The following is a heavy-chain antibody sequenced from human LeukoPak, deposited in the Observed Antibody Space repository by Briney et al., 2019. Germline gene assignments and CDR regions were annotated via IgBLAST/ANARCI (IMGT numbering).Heavy chain of an antibody. Sequence: GRSLRLSCAASGFTFSNYAMHWVRQAPGKGLEWMSVISYDGRNKYFADSVKGRFTLSRDNAKNSLYLQMNSLRAEDTAVYYCARDLWAAAGSNWFDPWGQGTLVTVSS. CDR2: ISYDGRNK. CDR3: ARDLWAAAGSNWFDP. D-gene: IGHD6-13*01. CDR1: GFTFSNYA. V-gene: IGHV3-30*04. J-gene: IGHJ5*02.